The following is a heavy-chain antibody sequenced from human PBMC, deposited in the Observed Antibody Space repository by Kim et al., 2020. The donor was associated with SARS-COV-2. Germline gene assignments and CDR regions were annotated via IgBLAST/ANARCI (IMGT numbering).Heavy chain of an antibody. Sequence: GGSLRLSCAASGFTFNHYWMHWVRQAPGKGLVWIARIETEAVDPPYYADSLKGRFIISRDNSKNTLYLEMNELRVDNTAVYYFVREGGNYFFGLDVWGQGTTVTVSS. CDR2: IETEAVDP. D-gene: IGHD1-1*01. V-gene: IGHV3-74*01. CDR1: GFTFNHYW. J-gene: IGHJ6*02. CDR3: VREGGNYFFGLDV.